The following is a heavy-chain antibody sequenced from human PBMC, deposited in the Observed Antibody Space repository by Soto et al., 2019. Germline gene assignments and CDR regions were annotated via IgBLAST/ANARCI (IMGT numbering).Heavy chain of an antibody. D-gene: IGHD5-18*01. V-gene: IGHV4-30-4*01. J-gene: IGHJ4*02. CDR3: ESGGGYCYGADFDY. CDR1: GGSISSGDYY. Sequence: SETLSLTCTVSGGSISSGDYYWSWIRPPPGKGLEWIGYISYSGSTYYNPSLKSRVTISVDTSKNQLSLKLSSVTAADTAVYYCESGGGYCYGADFDYWGQGTMVTVSS. CDR2: ISYSGST.